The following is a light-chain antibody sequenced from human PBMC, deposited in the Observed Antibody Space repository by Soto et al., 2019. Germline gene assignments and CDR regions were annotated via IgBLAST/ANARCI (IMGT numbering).Light chain of an antibody. CDR2: DAS. J-gene: IGKJ2*01. V-gene: IGKV3-11*01. CDR3: QQRSNWPPYT. CDR1: QSVSSY. Sequence: EIVLTQSPATLSLSPGERDTLSCRDSQSVSSYLAWYQQKPGQAPRLLIYDASNRATGIPARFSGSGSGTDVTLTISSLEPEDFAVYYCQQRSNWPPYTFGQGPKLEIK.